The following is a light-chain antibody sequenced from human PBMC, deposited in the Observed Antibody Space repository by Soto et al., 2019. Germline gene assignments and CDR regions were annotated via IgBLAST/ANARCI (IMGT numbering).Light chain of an antibody. CDR2: GAS. CDR1: QTVRSN. J-gene: IGKJ1*01. Sequence: EIVMTQSPATLSVSPGERVTLSCRASQTVRSNLAWYQQKPGQAPRLLIYGASTRATGVPARFSGSGSGTAFTLTISSLQSEDFAVYYCQQYNNWPLWTYGQGTKVEIK. CDR3: QQYNNWPLWT. V-gene: IGKV3-15*01.